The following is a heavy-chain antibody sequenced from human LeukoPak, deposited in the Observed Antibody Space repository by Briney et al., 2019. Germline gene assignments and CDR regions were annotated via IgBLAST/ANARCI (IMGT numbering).Heavy chain of an antibody. J-gene: IGHJ4*02. CDR3: ARDTTARYLDY. Sequence: GGSLRLSCAASGFIFRSHGMHWVRQAPGKGLEWVAVIWYDGSNQYYADSVKGRFTISRDNSKNMVFLQMNNLRDDDTAVYYCARDTTARYLDYWGQGALVSVSS. CDR2: IWYDGSNQ. V-gene: IGHV3-33*01. CDR1: GFIFRSHG. D-gene: IGHD1-1*01.